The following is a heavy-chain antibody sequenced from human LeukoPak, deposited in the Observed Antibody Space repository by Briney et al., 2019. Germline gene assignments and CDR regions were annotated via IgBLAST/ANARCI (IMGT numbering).Heavy chain of an antibody. V-gene: IGHV3-7*01. D-gene: IGHD1-26*01. Sequence: GGSLRLSCAASGFTFSSYWMSWVRQAPGKGLEWVANIKQDGSEKYCVDSVKGRFTISRDNAKNSLYLQMNSLRAEDTAVYYCAKLPEYSGNNYWGQGTLVTVSS. CDR3: AKLPEYSGNNY. CDR2: IKQDGSEK. CDR1: GFTFSSYW. J-gene: IGHJ4*02.